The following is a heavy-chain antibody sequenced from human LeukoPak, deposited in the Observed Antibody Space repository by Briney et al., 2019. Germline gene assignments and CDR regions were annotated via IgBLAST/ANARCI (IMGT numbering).Heavy chain of an antibody. CDR2: IYYSGST. CDR3: ARLQMDTAMVRFDY. CDR1: GASISGYH. J-gene: IGHJ4*02. Sequence: PSETPSLTCTVSGASISGYHWSWIRQPPGKGLEWIGYIYYSGSTSYNPSLKSRVTISLDTSKNQFSLRLSSVTAADTAVYYCARLQMDTAMVRFDYWGQGTLVTVSS. V-gene: IGHV4-59*08. D-gene: IGHD5-18*01.